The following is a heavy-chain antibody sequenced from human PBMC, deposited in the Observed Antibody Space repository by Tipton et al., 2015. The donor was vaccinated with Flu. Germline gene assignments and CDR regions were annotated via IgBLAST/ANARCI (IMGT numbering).Heavy chain of an antibody. Sequence: TLSLTCTVSGGSISSGSYYWSWIRQPAGKGLEWIGRIYTSGSTNYNSSLKSRVTISVDTSKNQFSLKLSSVTAADTAVYYCARMGDAFDIWGQGTMVTVSS. D-gene: IGHD3-16*01. CDR1: GGSISSGSYY. J-gene: IGHJ3*02. CDR2: IYTSGST. CDR3: ARMGDAFDI. V-gene: IGHV4-61*02.